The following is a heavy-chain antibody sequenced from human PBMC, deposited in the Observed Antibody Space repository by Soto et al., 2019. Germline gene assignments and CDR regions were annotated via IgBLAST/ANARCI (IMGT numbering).Heavy chain of an antibody. D-gene: IGHD3-22*01. V-gene: IGHV3-30*18. Sequence: QVQLVESGGGVVQPGRSLRLSCAASGFTFSSYGMHWVRQAPGKGLEWVAVISYDGSNKYYADSVKGRFTISRDNSKNTLYLQMNSLRAGDTAVYYCAKDDFTYYYDRSGFDYYYYGMDVWGQGTTVTVSS. J-gene: IGHJ6*02. CDR1: GFTFSSYG. CDR2: ISYDGSNK. CDR3: AKDDFTYYYDRSGFDYYYYGMDV.